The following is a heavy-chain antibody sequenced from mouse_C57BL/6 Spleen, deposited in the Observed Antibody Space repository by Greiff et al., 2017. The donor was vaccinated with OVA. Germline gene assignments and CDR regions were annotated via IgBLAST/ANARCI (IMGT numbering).Heavy chain of an antibody. Sequence: EVMLVESGEGLVKPGGSLKLSCAASGFTFSSYAMSWVRQTPEKRLEWVAYISSGGDYIYYAATVKGRFTISRDNARNTLYLQMSSLQSENTAMYYCTRDGGSRLYYARDYWGKGNSVTVSA. D-gene: IGHD1-1*01. J-gene: IGHJ4*01. CDR1: GFTFSSYA. CDR2: ISSGGDYI. CDR3: TRDGGSRLYYARDY. V-gene: IGHV5-9-1*02.